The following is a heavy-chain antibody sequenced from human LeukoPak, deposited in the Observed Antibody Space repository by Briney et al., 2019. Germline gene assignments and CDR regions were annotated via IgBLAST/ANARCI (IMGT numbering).Heavy chain of an antibody. Sequence: PGGSLRLSCAASAFTFNIYAMHWVRQAPGKGLEWVAFIRYDGSNKYYADSVKGRFTISRDNSKNTLYLQMNSLRPEDTAVYYCAKIRGGIDYWGQGTLVTVSS. CDR1: AFTFNIYA. CDR3: AKIRGGIDY. CDR2: IRYDGSNK. J-gene: IGHJ4*02. V-gene: IGHV3-30*02. D-gene: IGHD3-16*01.